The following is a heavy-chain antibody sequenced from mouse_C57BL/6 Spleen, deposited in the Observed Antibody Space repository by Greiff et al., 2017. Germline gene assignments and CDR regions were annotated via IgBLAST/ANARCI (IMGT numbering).Heavy chain of an antibody. J-gene: IGHJ2*01. V-gene: IGHV3-6*01. CDR1: GYSITSGYY. CDR3: ARDSSNSYFDY. CDR2: ISYDGSN. Sequence: EVKLVESGPGLVKPSQSLSLTCSVTGYSITSGYYWNWIRQFPGNKLEWMGYISYDGSNNYNPSLKNRISITRDTSKNQFFLKLNSVTTEDTATYYCARDSSNSYFDYWGQGTTLTVSS. D-gene: IGHD2-5*01.